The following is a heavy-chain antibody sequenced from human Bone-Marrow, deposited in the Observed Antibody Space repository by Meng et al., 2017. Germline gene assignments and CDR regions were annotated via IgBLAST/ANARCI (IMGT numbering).Heavy chain of an antibody. CDR1: GGSISSTNW. CDR3: ARESGSSRFDY. V-gene: IGHV4-4*02. J-gene: IGHJ4*02. CDR2: IYYSGRT. Sequence: QVQLQESGPGLVKPSGTLSLTCTVSGGSISSTNWWIWVRQPPGEGLEWIGEIYYSGRTNHNPSLKSRVTISLDKSKNQFSLKLSSVTAADTAVYYCARESGSSRFDYWGQGTLVTVSS. D-gene: IGHD3-22*01.